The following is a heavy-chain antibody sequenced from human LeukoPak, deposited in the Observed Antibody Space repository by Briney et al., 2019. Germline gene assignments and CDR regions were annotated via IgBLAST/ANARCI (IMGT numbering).Heavy chain of an antibody. D-gene: IGHD6-19*01. CDR3: ATVSLMSVAPDNWFDP. CDR2: IIPIFGTA. J-gene: IGHJ5*02. V-gene: IGHV1-69*06. Sequence: ASVKVSCKASGGTFSSYAISWVRQAPGQGLEWIGGIIPIFGTANYAQKFQGRVTMTEDTSTDTVYMELSSLKSEDTAVYYCATVSLMSVAPDNWFDPWGQGTLVTVSS. CDR1: GGTFSSYA.